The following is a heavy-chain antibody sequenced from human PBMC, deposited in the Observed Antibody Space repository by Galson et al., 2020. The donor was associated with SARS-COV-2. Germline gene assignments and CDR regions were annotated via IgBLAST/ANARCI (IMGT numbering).Heavy chain of an antibody. J-gene: IGHJ3*02. D-gene: IGHD2-21*01. CDR2: IYYSGST. Sequence: SETLSLTCTVSGGSISSYYWSWIRQPPGKGLEWIGYIYYSGSTNYNPSLKSRVTISVDTSKNQFSLKLSSVTAADTAVYYCARAYCGGDCYIGDAFDIWGQGTMVTVSS. CDR3: ARAYCGGDCYIGDAFDI. CDR1: GGSISSYY. V-gene: IGHV4-59*01.